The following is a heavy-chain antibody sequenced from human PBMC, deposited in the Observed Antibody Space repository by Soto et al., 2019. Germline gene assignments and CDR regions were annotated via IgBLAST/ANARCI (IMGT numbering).Heavy chain of an antibody. D-gene: IGHD2-8*01. V-gene: IGHV4-39*01. Sequence: WETLSLTCTVAGGSISSSNYCWGWIRQPPGKGLAWIGTICYSGSTYHNPSLKSRVTISVDTSKTQFSLKLSSVTAADTAVYHCARLDIVPDYWGPGTLVTVSS. CDR1: GGSISSSNYC. CDR3: ARLDIVPDY. J-gene: IGHJ4*02. CDR2: ICYSGST.